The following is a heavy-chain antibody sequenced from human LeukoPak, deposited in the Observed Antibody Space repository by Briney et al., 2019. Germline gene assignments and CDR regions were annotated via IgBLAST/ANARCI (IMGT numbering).Heavy chain of an antibody. CDR3: AKGTSYTVTTGYGMDV. Sequence: PGGSLRLSCAASGFTFSSYAMSWVRQAPGKGLEWVSAISGSGGSTYYADSVKGRFTISRDNSKNTLYLQMNSLRAEDTAVYYCAKGTSYTVTTGYGMDVWGQGTTVTVSS. J-gene: IGHJ6*02. D-gene: IGHD4-17*01. CDR1: GFTFSSYA. CDR2: ISGSGGST. V-gene: IGHV3-23*01.